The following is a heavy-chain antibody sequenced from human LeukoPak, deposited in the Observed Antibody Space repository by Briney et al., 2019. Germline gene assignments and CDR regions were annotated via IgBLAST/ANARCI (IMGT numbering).Heavy chain of an antibody. V-gene: IGHV4-34*01. CDR3: ARRLWIPYRFDY. CDR1: GGSFSGYY. D-gene: IGHD5-18*01. J-gene: IGHJ4*02. Sequence: ASETLSLTCAVYGGSFSGYYWSWIRKPQGKGLEWIGIINHSGSTNYNPSLKSRVTISVDTSKNQFSLKLSSVTAADTAVYYCARRLWIPYRFDYWGQGALVTVSS. CDR2: INHSGST.